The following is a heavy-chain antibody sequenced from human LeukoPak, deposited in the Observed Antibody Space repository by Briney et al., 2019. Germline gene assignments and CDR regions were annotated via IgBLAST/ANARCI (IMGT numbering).Heavy chain of an antibody. CDR3: TTGESLYYYDHTDFDY. CDR1: GFTFSNAW. Sequence: GGPLRLSWAASGFTFSNAWMSWVRQAPGKGLEWVGRIKSKTDGGTTDYAAPVKGRFTISRDDSKNTLYLQMNSLKTEDTAVYYCTTGESLYYYDHTDFDYWGQGTLVTVSS. CDR2: IKSKTDGGTT. D-gene: IGHD3-22*01. J-gene: IGHJ4*02. V-gene: IGHV3-15*01.